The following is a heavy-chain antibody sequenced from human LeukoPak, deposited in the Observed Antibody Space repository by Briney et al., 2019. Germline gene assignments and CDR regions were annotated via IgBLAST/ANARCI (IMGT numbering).Heavy chain of an antibody. Sequence: SETLSLTCTVSGGSIRSSSYYWGWIRQPPGKGLEWIGEINHSGSTNYNPSLKSRVTISVDTSKNQFSLKLSSVTAADTAVYYCARGVRDGDYWGQGTLVTVSS. CDR1: GGSIRSSSYY. V-gene: IGHV4-39*07. CDR2: INHSGST. J-gene: IGHJ4*02. CDR3: ARGVRDGDY. D-gene: IGHD5-24*01.